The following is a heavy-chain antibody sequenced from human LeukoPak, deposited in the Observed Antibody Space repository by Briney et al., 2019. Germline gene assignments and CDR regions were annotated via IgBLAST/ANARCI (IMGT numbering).Heavy chain of an antibody. D-gene: IGHD2-15*01. CDR3: VRSSTYHLFDD. Sequence: SETLSLTCAVYGGSFSGYYWSWIRQPPGKGLEWIGEINHSGSTNYNPSLKSRVIISVDTSKNQFSLKLSSVTAADTAVYHCVRSSTYHLFDDWGQGTLVTVSS. J-gene: IGHJ4*02. CDR1: GGSFSGYY. CDR2: INHSGST. V-gene: IGHV4-34*01.